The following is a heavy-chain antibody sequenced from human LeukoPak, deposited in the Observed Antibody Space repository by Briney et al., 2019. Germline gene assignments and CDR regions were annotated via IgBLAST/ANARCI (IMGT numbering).Heavy chain of an antibody. CDR2: IWSDGSNK. Sequence: GGSLRLSCAASGFIFSSYGMHWVRQAPGKGLEWVAVIWSDGSNKYYADSVKGRFTISRDSAKNSLYLQMNSLRDEDTGVYYCARVASDYWGQGTLVTVSS. CDR1: GFIFSSYG. CDR3: ARVASDY. J-gene: IGHJ4*02. V-gene: IGHV3-33*01.